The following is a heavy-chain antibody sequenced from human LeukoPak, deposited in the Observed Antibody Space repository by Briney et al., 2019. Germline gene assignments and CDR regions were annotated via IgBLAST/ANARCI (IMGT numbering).Heavy chain of an antibody. V-gene: IGHV1-8*01. CDR2: MNPNSGNT. CDR3: AREQYCSGGSCYWFDP. CDR1: GYTFTSYD. D-gene: IGHD2-15*01. Sequence: ASVKVSCKASGYTFTSYDINWVRQATGQGLEWMGRMNPNSGNTGYAQKFQGRVTMTRNTSISTAYMELSSLRSEDTAVYYCAREQYCSGGSCYWFDPWGQGTLVTVSS. J-gene: IGHJ5*02.